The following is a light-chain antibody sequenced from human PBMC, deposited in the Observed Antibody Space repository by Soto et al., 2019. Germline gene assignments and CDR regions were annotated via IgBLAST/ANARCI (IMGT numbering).Light chain of an antibody. J-gene: IGKJ4*01. CDR1: HIVSSS. CDR2: DAS. V-gene: IGKV3-11*01. Sequence: EIVLTQSPATLSLSPGERATLSCRASHIVSSSLAWYQQKPGQAPRLLIYDASNRATGIPARFSGSGSGTDFTLTISSLEPEDFAVYYCQQRSNWPLTFGGGTKVEIK. CDR3: QQRSNWPLT.